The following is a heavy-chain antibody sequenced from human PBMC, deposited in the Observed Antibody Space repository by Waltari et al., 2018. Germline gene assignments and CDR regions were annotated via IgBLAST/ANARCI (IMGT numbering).Heavy chain of an antibody. CDR2: INYSGST. CDR3: AGTPVGVTFLYFDY. V-gene: IGHV4-34*01. CDR1: GGSFSGYY. Sequence: QVQLQQWGAGLLKPSETLSLTCAVYGGSFSGYYWSWIRQSPGKGLEWIGEINYSGSTTCNPSRKSRVTISIDTSKTQFSLELTSVTGADTAVYYCAGTPVGVTFLYFDYWGQGTLVTVSS. D-gene: IGHD1-26*01. J-gene: IGHJ4*02.